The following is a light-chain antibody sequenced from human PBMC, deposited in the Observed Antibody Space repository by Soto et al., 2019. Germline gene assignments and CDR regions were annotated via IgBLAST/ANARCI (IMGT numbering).Light chain of an antibody. V-gene: IGKV1-5*01. CDR1: QSISRW. J-gene: IGKJ1*01. Sequence: DIQITQSPSTLSSSDRDRVTITCRPSQSISRWLAWYQQKPGKAPQALIYDASSLKSGVPSRFSGNGSGTEFTLTISGLQPADFATYYCQQYNSYSPWTFGQGT. CDR3: QQYNSYSPWT. CDR2: DAS.